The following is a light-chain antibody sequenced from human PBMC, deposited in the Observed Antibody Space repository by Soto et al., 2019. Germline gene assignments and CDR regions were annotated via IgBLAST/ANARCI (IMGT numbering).Light chain of an antibody. CDR1: QSVSSN. J-gene: IGKJ1*01. CDR2: GAS. Sequence: EIVMTQSPATLSVSPGERATLSCRASQSVSSNLAWYQQKLGQAPRLLIYGASSRATGTPDRFSGSGSGTDFTLTINRLEPEDFALYYCQQYGSSPPTFGQGTKVDIK. CDR3: QQYGSSPPT. V-gene: IGKV3-20*01.